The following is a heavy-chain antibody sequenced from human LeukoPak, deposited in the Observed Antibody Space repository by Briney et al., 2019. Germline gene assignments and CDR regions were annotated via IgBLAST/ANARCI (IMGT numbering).Heavy chain of an antibody. CDR1: NYSINSDDY. J-gene: IGHJ4*02. V-gene: IGHV4-38-2*01. CDR3: ARHPTGVYSSSWIYYFDY. D-gene: IGHD6-13*01. CDR2: IYHGGTA. Sequence: SETLSLTCGVSNYSINSDDYWGWIRQSPGKRLEWIGSIYHGGTAHYNPSLKSRVTMSLDTSKNQFSLKLSSVTAADTAVYYCARHPTGVYSSSWIYYFDYWGQGTLVTVSS.